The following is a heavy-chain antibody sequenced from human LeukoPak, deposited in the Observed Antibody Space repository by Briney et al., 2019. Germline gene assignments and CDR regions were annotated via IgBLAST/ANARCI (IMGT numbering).Heavy chain of an antibody. V-gene: IGHV3-23*01. D-gene: IGHD2-15*01. J-gene: IGHJ5*02. Sequence: GGSLRLSCAASGFTFSSYAMSWVRQAPGKGQEWVSAISGSGGSTYYADSVKGRFTISRDNSKNTLYLQMNSLRAEDTAVYYCAKYSTPPPSEWFDPWGQGTLVTVSS. CDR2: ISGSGGST. CDR1: GFTFSSYA. CDR3: AKYSTPPPSEWFDP.